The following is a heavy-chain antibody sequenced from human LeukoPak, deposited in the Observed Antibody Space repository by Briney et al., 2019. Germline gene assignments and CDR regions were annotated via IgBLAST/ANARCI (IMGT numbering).Heavy chain of an antibody. Sequence: PSETLPLTCTVSGGSISSSSYYWGWIRQPPGKGLEWIGSIYYSGSTYYNPSLKSRVTISVDTSKNQFSLKLSSVTAADTAVYYCARLDRRDDDYWGQGTLVTVSS. CDR3: ARLDRRDDDY. D-gene: IGHD2-21*01. CDR1: GGSISSSSYY. CDR2: IYYSGST. V-gene: IGHV4-39*01. J-gene: IGHJ4*02.